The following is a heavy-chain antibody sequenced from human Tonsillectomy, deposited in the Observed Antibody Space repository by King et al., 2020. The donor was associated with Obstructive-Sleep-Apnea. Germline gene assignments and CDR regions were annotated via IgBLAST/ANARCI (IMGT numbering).Heavy chain of an antibody. CDR2: IRQDESQK. D-gene: IGHD3-22*01. V-gene: IGHV3-7*03. CDR1: GFTFGSYW. CDR3: ARDRSYETTGYYYDVFDM. Sequence: VQLVESGGGLVQPGGSLRLSCAASGFTFGSYWMTLVRQAPGRGLEGVANIRQDESQKYYVDLVKGRFTISRDNAKNSLYLQMNSLRADDTAVYYCARDRSYETTGYYYDVFDMWGQGTMVTVSS. J-gene: IGHJ3*02.